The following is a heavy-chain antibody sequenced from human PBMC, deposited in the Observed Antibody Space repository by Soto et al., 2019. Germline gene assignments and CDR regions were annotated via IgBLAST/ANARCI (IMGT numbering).Heavy chain of an antibody. CDR3: ARVSPHIVVVPAERGNKYYYYYMDV. D-gene: IGHD2-2*01. Sequence: GGSLRLSCAASGCTFISYSMNWVRQDPGKGLEWVSSIISSSSYIYYADSVKGRFTISRDNAKNSLYLQMNSLRAEDTAVYYCARVSPHIVVVPAERGNKYYYYYMDVWGKGTTVTVSS. J-gene: IGHJ6*03. V-gene: IGHV3-21*01. CDR2: IISSSSYI. CDR1: GCTFISYS.